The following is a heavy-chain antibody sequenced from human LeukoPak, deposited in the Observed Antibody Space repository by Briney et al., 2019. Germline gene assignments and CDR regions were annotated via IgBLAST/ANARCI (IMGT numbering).Heavy chain of an antibody. Sequence: GGSLRLSCAASGFTFSSYWMSWVRQPPGKGLEWVANIKQDGSEKYYVDSVKGRFTISRDNAKNSLHLQMNSLRAEDTAVYYCARDYSSEWFGEAYYFDYWGQGTLVTVSS. D-gene: IGHD3-10*01. J-gene: IGHJ4*02. CDR1: GFTFSSYW. CDR3: ARDYSSEWFGEAYYFDY. V-gene: IGHV3-7*01. CDR2: IKQDGSEK.